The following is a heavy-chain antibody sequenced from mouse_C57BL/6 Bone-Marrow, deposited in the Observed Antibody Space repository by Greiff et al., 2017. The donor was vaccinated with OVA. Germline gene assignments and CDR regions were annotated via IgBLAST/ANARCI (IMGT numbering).Heavy chain of an antibody. CDR3: ARDSYYYGSSDAMDY. V-gene: IGHV3-6*01. CDR1: GYSITSGYY. CDR2: ISYDGSN. D-gene: IGHD1-1*01. Sequence: EVQLKESGPGLVKPSQSLSLTCSVTGYSITSGYYWNWIRQFPGNKLEWMGYISYDGSNNYNPSLKNRISITRDTSKNQFFLKLNSVTTEDTATYYCARDSYYYGSSDAMDYWGQGTSVTVSS. J-gene: IGHJ4*01.